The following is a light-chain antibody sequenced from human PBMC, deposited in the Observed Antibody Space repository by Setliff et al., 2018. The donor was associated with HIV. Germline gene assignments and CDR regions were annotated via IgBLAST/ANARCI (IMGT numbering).Light chain of an antibody. CDR2: DVS. J-gene: IGLJ1*01. Sequence: QSALTQPASVSGSPGHSITISCTGTSSDVGGYNYVSWYQQPPGKAPKLMISDVSNGPSGVSNRFSGSKSGNTASLTISGLQAEDEADYYCSSYTSSTPLYVFGTGTKVTVL. V-gene: IGLV2-14*03. CDR1: SSDVGGYNY. CDR3: SSYTSSTPLYV.